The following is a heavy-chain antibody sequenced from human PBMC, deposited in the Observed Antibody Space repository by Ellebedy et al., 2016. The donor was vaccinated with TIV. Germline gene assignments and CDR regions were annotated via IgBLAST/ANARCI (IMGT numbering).Heavy chain of an antibody. J-gene: IGHJ4*02. D-gene: IGHD3-16*01. CDR1: GFTFSSYA. CDR3: AREFGRSRENGDY. V-gene: IGHV3-23*01. Sequence: GESLKISCAASGFTFSSYAMSWVRQAPGKGLEWVSAISGSGGSTYYADSVKGRFTISRDNSKNTLYLQMNSLRAEDTAVYYCAREFGRSRENGDYWGQGTLVTVSS. CDR2: ISGSGGST.